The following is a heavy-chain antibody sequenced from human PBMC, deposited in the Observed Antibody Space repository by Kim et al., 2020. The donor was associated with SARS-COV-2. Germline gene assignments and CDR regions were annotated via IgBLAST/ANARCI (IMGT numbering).Heavy chain of an antibody. J-gene: IGHJ4*02. Sequence: YNPSLKGRLTISVDTSKNQFSRKLSSVTAADTAVYYCARQVAAAGPEFDYWGQGTLVTVSS. D-gene: IGHD6-13*01. CDR3: ARQVAAAGPEFDY. V-gene: IGHV4-39*01.